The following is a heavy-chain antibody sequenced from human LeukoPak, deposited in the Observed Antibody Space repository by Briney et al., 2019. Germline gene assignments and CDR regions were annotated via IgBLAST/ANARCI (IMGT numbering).Heavy chain of an antibody. V-gene: IGHV1-69*05. CDR2: IIPIFDTP. CDR1: GDTFSNYA. CDR3: ARDTHYYDRGNKFDY. J-gene: IGHJ4*02. Sequence: KVSCKASGDTFSNYAISWLRQAPGQGLEWMGGIIPIFDTPNYAQKLQGRVTMTTDTSTSTAYMELRSLRSDDTAVYYCARDTHYYDRGNKFDYWGQGTLVTVSS. D-gene: IGHD3-22*01.